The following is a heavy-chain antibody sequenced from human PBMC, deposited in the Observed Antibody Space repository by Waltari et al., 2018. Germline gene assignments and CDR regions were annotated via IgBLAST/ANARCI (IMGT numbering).Heavy chain of an antibody. D-gene: IGHD2-15*01. CDR1: AFTYRTSI. Sequence: QVQLVESGGGVVQPGRSLRLSCAAPAFTYRTSIIHWVRQAPGKGLEWVAAMSYDGCSKYYADSVKGRFSIGRDDSQNTVYLQANSLTTEDTAVYYCGREGGTSGYSGYLDTWGQGTLVTVSS. V-gene: IGHV3-30*01. J-gene: IGHJ4*02. CDR3: GREGGTSGYSGYLDT. CDR2: MSYDGCSK.